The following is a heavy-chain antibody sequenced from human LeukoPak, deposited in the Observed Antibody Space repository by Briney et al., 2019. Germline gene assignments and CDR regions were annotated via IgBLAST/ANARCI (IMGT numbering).Heavy chain of an antibody. V-gene: IGHV3-49*04. CDR1: GFTFGDYA. CDR3: GLNYYDSLGFDN. CDR2: IRSIAYGGTT. Sequence: GRSLRLSCTGSGFTFGDYAISWVRQAPGKGLEWVCFIRSIAYGGTTEYAASVKGRSSISRDDSKSIAYLQMNSLKTEDTAVYYCGLNYYDSLGFDNWGQGTLVTVSS. J-gene: IGHJ4*02. D-gene: IGHD3-22*01.